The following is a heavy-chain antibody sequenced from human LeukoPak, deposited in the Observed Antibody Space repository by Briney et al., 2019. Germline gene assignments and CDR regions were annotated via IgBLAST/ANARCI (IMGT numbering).Heavy chain of an antibody. CDR2: FSGSGNSK. V-gene: IGHV3-23*01. CDR1: GFTFHTYA. CDR3: AKNRGGIAAARDY. Sequence: PGGSLRLSCAASGFTFHTYALGWVRQAPGKGFEWVSVFSGSGNSKYYADSVKDRFTISRDNSKNTVYLQMTNLRVEDTATYFCAKNRGGIAAARDYWGQGTLVTVSS. J-gene: IGHJ4*02. D-gene: IGHD6-13*01.